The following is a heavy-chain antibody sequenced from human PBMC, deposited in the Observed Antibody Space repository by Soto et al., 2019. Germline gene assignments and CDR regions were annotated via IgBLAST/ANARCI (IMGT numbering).Heavy chain of an antibody. CDR1: GFTFSSYS. Sequence: EVQLVESGGGLVKPGGSLRLSCAASGFTFSSYSMNWVRRAPGKGREWASSISSSSSYIYYADSVKGRFTISRDNAKNSLYLQMNSLRAEDTAVYYCARDGYYYYYGMDVWGQGTTVTVSS. V-gene: IGHV3-21*01. CDR3: ARDGYYYYYGMDV. CDR2: ISSSSSYI. J-gene: IGHJ6*02.